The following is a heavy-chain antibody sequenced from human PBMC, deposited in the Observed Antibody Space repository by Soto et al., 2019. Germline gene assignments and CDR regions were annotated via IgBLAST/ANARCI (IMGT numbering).Heavy chain of an antibody. CDR1: GFTFSSYS. Sequence: SGGSLRLSCAASGFTFSSYSMNWVRQAPGKGLEWVSSISSSSSYIYYADSVKGRFTISRDNAKNSLYLQMNSLRAEDTAVYYCARDLVTEYYDFWSGYYTGAFDIWGQGTMVTVSS. D-gene: IGHD3-3*01. J-gene: IGHJ3*02. CDR2: ISSSSSYI. V-gene: IGHV3-21*01. CDR3: ARDLVTEYYDFWSGYYTGAFDI.